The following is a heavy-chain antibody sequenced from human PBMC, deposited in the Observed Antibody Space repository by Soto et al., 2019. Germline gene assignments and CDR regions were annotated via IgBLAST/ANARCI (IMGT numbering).Heavy chain of an antibody. D-gene: IGHD2-21*01. CDR2: INLGSGAT. J-gene: IGHJ5*02. CDR3: AGLLIAYCSDPSCYSSLDP. Sequence: SVKVSCKASGCTVTAYYMHWMRQAPGQGLERTVWINLGSGATSNAQTFQGRVTMTRDTSINTVYMEVTSLRPDDTAVYYCAGLLIAYCSDPSCYSSLDPWA. V-gene: IGHV1-2*02. CDR1: GCTVTAYY.